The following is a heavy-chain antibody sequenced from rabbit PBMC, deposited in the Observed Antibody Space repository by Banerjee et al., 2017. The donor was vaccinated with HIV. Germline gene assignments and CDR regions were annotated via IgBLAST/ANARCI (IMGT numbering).Heavy chain of an antibody. J-gene: IGHJ4*01. CDR3: AGGPNYSGYGYAVYFAL. CDR1: GFSFSSGYW. CDR2: IYAGTGGTI. D-gene: IGHD6-1*01. V-gene: IGHV1S45*01. Sequence: QEQLEESGGDLVKPEGSLTLTCTASGFSFSSGYWICWVRQAPGKGLEWIACIYAGTGGTIAYASWAKGRFTISKTSSTTVTLQLTSLTAADTATYFCAGGPNYSGYGYAVYFALWGQGTLVTVS.